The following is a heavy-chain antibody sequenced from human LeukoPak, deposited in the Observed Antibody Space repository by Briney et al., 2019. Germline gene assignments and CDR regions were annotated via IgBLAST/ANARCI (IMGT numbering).Heavy chain of an antibody. CDR2: ISWNSGNI. J-gene: IGHJ4*02. D-gene: IGHD5-12*01. CDR3: AKGMGYDYTTYYFDF. V-gene: IGHV3-9*01. Sequence: GGSLRLSCAASGFTVSSNYMSWVRQAPGKGLEWVSGISWNSGNIGYADSVKGRFSISRDNSKNSLYLQMNSLRDEDTAFYYCAKGMGYDYTTYYFDFWGQGTLVTVSS. CDR1: GFTVSSNY.